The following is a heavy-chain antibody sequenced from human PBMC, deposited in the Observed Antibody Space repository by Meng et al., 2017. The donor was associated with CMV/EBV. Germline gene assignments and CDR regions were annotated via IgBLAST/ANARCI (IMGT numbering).Heavy chain of an antibody. Sequence: QVQLVESGGGVVQPGSSMRLSCAAAGFTFSSYAMHWVRQAPGKGLAWVAVISYDGRNKYYADSVKGRFTISRDNSKHTLYLQMNSLRAEDTAVYYCARDQGQGDYFDYWGQGTLFTVSS. V-gene: IGHV3-30*04. CDR2: ISYDGRNK. CDR3: ARDQGQGDYFDY. CDR1: GFTFSSYA. J-gene: IGHJ4*02.